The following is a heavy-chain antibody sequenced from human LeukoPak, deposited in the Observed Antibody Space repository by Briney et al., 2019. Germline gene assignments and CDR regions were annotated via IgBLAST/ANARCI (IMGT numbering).Heavy chain of an antibody. Sequence: ASVKVSCKASGYTFTSYGISWVRQAPGQGLEWMGWISAYNGNTNYAQKLQGRVTMTTDTSTSTAYMELSSLRSEDTAVYYCARGITTPNYYYYYMDVWGKGTTVTISS. CDR1: GYTFTSYG. CDR3: ARGITTPNYYYYYMDV. CDR2: ISAYNGNT. V-gene: IGHV1-18*01. J-gene: IGHJ6*03. D-gene: IGHD3-10*01.